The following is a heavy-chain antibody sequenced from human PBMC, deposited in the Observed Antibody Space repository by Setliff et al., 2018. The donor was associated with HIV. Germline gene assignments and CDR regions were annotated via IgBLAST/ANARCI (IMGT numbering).Heavy chain of an antibody. Sequence: ASVKVSCKASGYSFTTYGISWVRQAPGQGLEWVGWISVYNGQTLYAQKVQDXXXVTMDIPKDTAYMELRGLTPDDTAVYYCARGHHFYWYFDLWGPGTLVTVSS. V-gene: IGHV1-18*01. J-gene: IGHJ2*01. CDR3: ARGHHFYWYFDL. CDR2: ISVYNGQT. CDR1: GYSFTTYG.